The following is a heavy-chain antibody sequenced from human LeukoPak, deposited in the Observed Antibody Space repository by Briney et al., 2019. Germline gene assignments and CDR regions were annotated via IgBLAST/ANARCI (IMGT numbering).Heavy chain of an antibody. V-gene: IGHV1-69*13. CDR3: ARNKIAVPKGRYYFDY. J-gene: IGHJ4*02. D-gene: IGHD6-19*01. Sequence: SVKVSCKASGGTFSSYAISWVRQAPGQGLEWMGGIIPIFGTANYAQKFQGRVTITADESTSTAYMELSSLRSEDTAVYYCARNKIAVPKGRYYFDYWGQGTLVTVSS. CDR1: GGTFSSYA. CDR2: IIPIFGTA.